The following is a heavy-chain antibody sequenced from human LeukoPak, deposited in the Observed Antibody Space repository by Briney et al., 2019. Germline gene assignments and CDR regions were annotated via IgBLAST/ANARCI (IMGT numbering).Heavy chain of an antibody. Sequence: SETLSLTCTVSGDSISSGSYYWSWIRQPAGKGLEWIGRFYTSGSTNYNPSLKSRVTISVDTSKNQFSLKLSSVTAADTAVYYCARDILGPSGYWGQGTLVIVSS. CDR3: ARDILGPSGY. V-gene: IGHV4-61*02. CDR2: FYTSGST. J-gene: IGHJ4*02. CDR1: GDSISSGSYY. D-gene: IGHD3-16*01.